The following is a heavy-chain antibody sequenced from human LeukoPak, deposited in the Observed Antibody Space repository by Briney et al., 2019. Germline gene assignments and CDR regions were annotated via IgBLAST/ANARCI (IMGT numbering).Heavy chain of an antibody. CDR1: GFTFSSYS. D-gene: IGHD2-2*02. V-gene: IGHV3-21*01. Sequence: GGSLRLSCAASGFTFSSYSMNWVRQAPGKGLEWVSSISSSSSYIYYADSVKGRFTISRDNAKNSLYLQMNSLRAEDTAVYYCARARGYCSSTSCYTGLWSPDYWGQGTLVTVSS. CDR2: ISSSSSYI. J-gene: IGHJ4*02. CDR3: ARARGYCSSTSCYTGLWSPDY.